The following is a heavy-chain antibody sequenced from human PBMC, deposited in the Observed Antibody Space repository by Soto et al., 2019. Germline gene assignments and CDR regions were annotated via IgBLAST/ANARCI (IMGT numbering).Heavy chain of an antibody. D-gene: IGHD2-21*01. V-gene: IGHV4-59*08. CDR2: IYYSGST. J-gene: IGHJ4*02. Sequence: SETLSLTCTVSGGSISSYYWSWIRQPPGKGLEWIGYIYYSGSTNYNPSLKSRVTISVDTSKNQFSLKLSSVTAADTAVYYCARHIPLGGLDDWGQGTLVTVSS. CDR1: GGSISSYY. CDR3: ARHIPLGGLDD.